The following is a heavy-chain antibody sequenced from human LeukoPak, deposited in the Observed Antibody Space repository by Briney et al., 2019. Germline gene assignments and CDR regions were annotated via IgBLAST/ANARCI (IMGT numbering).Heavy chain of an antibody. CDR1: GFTFSNYA. CDR2: ISGSGGST. D-gene: IGHD1-26*01. CDR3: PRIPSGSXXXGMDV. J-gene: IGHJ6*02. V-gene: IGHV3-23*01. Sequence: GGSLRLSCAASGFTFSNYAMSWVRQAPGKGLEWVSAISGSGGSTYYADSVKGRFTISRDNSKNTLYLQMNSLRAEDTAVYYCPRIPSGSXXXGMDVWGQGTTVTVSS.